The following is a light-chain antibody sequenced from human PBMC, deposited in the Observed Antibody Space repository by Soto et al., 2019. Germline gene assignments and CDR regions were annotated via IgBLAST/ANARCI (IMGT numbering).Light chain of an antibody. CDR1: SSDVGAYNY. CDR3: FSHRGGDSHV. CDR2: GVT. Sequence: QSALTQPASVSGSPGQSITISCTGTSSDVGAYNYVSWYQQYPGKAPKPMIYGVTNRPSGVSNRFSGSKTGNTASLTISGLQAEDEADYYCFSHRGGDSHVFGTGTKVT. J-gene: IGLJ1*01. V-gene: IGLV2-14*01.